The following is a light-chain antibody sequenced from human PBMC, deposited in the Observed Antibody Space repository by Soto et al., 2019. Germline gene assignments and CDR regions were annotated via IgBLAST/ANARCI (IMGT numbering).Light chain of an antibody. CDR2: AAS. Sequence: DIQMTQSPATLSAPVVDRVIIACRASQSISSYLSWYQLRPGEAPKFLIYAASNLQSGVPSRFSGSGPGTDFTLTISSLQPEDFATYYCQQSYSTPQTFGQGTKVDIK. V-gene: IGKV1-39*01. J-gene: IGKJ1*01. CDR1: QSISSY. CDR3: QQSYSTPQT.